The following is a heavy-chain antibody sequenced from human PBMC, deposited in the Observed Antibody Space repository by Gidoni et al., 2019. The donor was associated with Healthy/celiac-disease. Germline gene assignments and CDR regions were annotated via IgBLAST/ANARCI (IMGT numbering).Heavy chain of an antibody. CDR3: ARDPRSSWRYLGYYYYYYMDV. V-gene: IGHV3-33*01. CDR2: IWYDGSNK. CDR1: GFTFSSSG. D-gene: IGHD6-13*01. Sequence: QVQLVESGGGVVQPGRSLRLSCSASGFTFSSSGLLLVRQAPGKGLAWVAVIWYDGSNKYYADAVKGRFTISRDNSKNTLYLQMNSLRAEDTAVYYCARDPRSSWRYLGYYYYYYMDVWGKGTTVTVSS. J-gene: IGHJ6*03.